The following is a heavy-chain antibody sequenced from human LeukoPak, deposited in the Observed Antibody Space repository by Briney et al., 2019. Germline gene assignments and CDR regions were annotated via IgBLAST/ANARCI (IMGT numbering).Heavy chain of an antibody. J-gene: IGHJ4*02. V-gene: IGHV1-46*01. CDR2: INPSGGST. CDR3: ARVGSSGYYFDY. Sequence: ASVKVSCKASGYTLTSYYMHWVRQAPGQGLEWMGIINPSGGSTSYAQKFQGRVTMTRDTSTSTVYMELSSLRSEDTAVYYCARVGSSGYYFDYWGQGTLVTVSS. D-gene: IGHD3-22*01. CDR1: GYTLTSYY.